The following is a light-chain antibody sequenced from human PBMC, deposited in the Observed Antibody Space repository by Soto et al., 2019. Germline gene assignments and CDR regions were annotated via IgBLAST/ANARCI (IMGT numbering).Light chain of an antibody. Sequence: QSALTQPASVSGSPGQSITISCTGSSSDVGFYNYVSWYQQHPGKATKLMIYHVNNRPSGISNRFSGSKSGNTASLTISGLQTEDEADYYCSSYTTSSTFVFGTGTKVTVL. J-gene: IGLJ1*01. CDR3: SSYTTSSTFV. CDR2: HVN. V-gene: IGLV2-14*03. CDR1: SSDVGFYNY.